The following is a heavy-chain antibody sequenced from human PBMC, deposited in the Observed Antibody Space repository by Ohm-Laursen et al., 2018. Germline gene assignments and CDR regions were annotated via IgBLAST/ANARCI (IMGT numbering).Heavy chain of an antibody. D-gene: IGHD5-24*01. CDR3: ARVSRGTLQSP. CDR1: GFTFSSYS. V-gene: IGHV3-48*04. J-gene: IGHJ5*02. CDR2: ISSSSSPI. Sequence: SLRLSCSASGFTFSSYSMNWVRQAPGKGLERVSYISSSSSPIYYADSVKGRFTISRDNAKNSLYLQMNSLRAEDTAVYYCARVSRGTLQSPWGQGTLVTVSS.